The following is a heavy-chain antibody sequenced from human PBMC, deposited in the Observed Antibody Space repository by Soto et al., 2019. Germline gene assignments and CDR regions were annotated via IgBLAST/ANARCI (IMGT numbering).Heavy chain of an antibody. CDR3: ARDLWGSWTVDY. CDR1: GYTFQYYH. V-gene: IGHV1-46*02. D-gene: IGHD3-16*01. Sequence: QVQLVQSGAAAKEPGASVKVSCKASGYTFQYYHMHWVRQAPGQGLEWMGIIHPSGDTKTYAQRFQGRLAMTRDASTSTAYMELSSLTSEDTAVYFCARDLWGSWTVDYWGQGTLVTVSS. CDR2: IHPSGDTK. J-gene: IGHJ4*02.